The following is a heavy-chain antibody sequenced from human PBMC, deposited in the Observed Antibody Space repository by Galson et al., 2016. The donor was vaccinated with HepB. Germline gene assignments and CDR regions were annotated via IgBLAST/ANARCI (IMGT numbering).Heavy chain of an antibody. Sequence: SLRLSCAASGFTFSTYGMHWVRQAPGEGLEWVAVISHDESNTSYADTVTGRFTISRDNSTNTLFLQMNSLKAEDTAVYYCAKDQGGLRYYDWLAQTPLEYWGQGTLVTVPS. CDR3: AKDQGGLRYYDWLAQTPLEY. J-gene: IGHJ4*02. V-gene: IGHV3-30*18. CDR2: ISHDESNT. D-gene: IGHD3-9*01. CDR1: GFTFSTYG.